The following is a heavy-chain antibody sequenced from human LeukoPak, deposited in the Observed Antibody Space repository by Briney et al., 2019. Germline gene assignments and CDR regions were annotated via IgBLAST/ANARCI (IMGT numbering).Heavy chain of an antibody. D-gene: IGHD3-22*01. CDR2: ISSSGSTI. J-gene: IGHJ4*02. Sequence: TGGSLRLSCAASGFTFSSYEMNWVRQAPGKGLEWVSYISSSGSTIYYADSVKGRFTISRDNSKNTLYLQMNSLRADDTAVYYCASYSSLDYWGQGALVTVSS. V-gene: IGHV3-48*03. CDR3: ASYSSLDY. CDR1: GFTFSSYE.